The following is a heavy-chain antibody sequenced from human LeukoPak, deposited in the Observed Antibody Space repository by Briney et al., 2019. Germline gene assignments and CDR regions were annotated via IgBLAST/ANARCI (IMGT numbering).Heavy chain of an antibody. CDR2: INPSGGST. CDR1: GYTFTSYY. CDR3: ARSALTIVVVVAADEYYFDY. Sequence: ASVKVSCKASGYTFTSYYMHWVRQAPGQGLEWMGIINPSGGSTSYAQKFQGRVTMTRDTSTSTVYMELSSLRSEGTAVYYCARSALTIVVVVAADEYYFDYWGQGTLVTVSS. J-gene: IGHJ4*02. V-gene: IGHV1-46*03. D-gene: IGHD2-15*01.